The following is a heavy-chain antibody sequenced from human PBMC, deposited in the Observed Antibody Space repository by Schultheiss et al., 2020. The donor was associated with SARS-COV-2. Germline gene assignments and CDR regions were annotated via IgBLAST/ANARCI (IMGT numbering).Heavy chain of an antibody. Sequence: GGSLRLSCAASGFTFSSYSMNWVRQAPGKGLEWVSSISSSSSYIYYADSVKGRFTISRDNAKNSVYLQMDSLRAEDTAVYYCARGRTSWSLGVVDAWGQGTLVTVSS. CDR3: ARGRTSWSLGVVDA. V-gene: IGHV3-21*01. D-gene: IGHD2-2*01. CDR1: GFTFSSYS. CDR2: ISSSSSYI. J-gene: IGHJ5*02.